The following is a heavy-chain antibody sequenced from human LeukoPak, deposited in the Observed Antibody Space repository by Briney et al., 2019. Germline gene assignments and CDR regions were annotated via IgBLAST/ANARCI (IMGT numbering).Heavy chain of an antibody. CDR1: GGTFSSYA. CDR3: ARASSGRCGGAFDI. D-gene: IGHD6-19*01. J-gene: IGHJ3*02. Sequence: SVKVSCKASGGTFSSYAISWVRQAPGQGLEWMGGIIPIFGTANYAQKFQGRVTITTDESTSTAYMELSSLRSEDTAVYYCARASSGRCGGAFDIWGQGAMVTVSS. V-gene: IGHV1-69*05. CDR2: IIPIFGTA.